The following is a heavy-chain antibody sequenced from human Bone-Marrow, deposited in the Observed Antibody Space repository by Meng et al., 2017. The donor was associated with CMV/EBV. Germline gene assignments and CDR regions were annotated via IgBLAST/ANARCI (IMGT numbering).Heavy chain of an antibody. CDR1: GGSISIYY. CDR3: ARGRAFDD. CDR2: IYNSGDT. J-gene: IGHJ4*02. Sequence: SETLSLTCTVPGGSISIYYWSWIRQPRGKGLEWIGHIYNSGDTNYNPSLKNRVTISVDTSKNQFSLKLSSVTAADTAVYYCARGRAFDDWGQGTRVTGSS. V-gene: IGHV4-59*01.